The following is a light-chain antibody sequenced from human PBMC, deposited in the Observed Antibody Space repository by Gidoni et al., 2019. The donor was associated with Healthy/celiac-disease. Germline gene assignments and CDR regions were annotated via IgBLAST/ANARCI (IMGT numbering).Light chain of an antibody. J-gene: IGKJ1*01. V-gene: IGKV3-15*01. CDR2: GAS. Sequence: ELVMTQSPATLSVSPGERATLSCRASQSVSSNLAWYQQKPGQAPRLLIYGASTRATGSPARFSGSGSGTEFTLTISSLQSEDFAVYYCQQYNNWPPSWTFXXXTKVEIK. CDR1: QSVSSN. CDR3: QQYNNWPPSWT.